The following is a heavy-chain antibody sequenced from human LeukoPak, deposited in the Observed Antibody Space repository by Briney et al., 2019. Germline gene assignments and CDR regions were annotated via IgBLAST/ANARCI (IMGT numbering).Heavy chain of an antibody. D-gene: IGHD2-2*01. CDR2: ISSSSSYI. Sequence: PGGSLRLSCAASGFTFSSYSMNWVRQAPGNWLEWISSISSSSSYIYYADSVKGRFTISRDNAKNSLYLQMNSLRAEDTAVYYCARDLFEVPAPFDYWGQGTLVTVSS. J-gene: IGHJ4*02. CDR3: ARDLFEVPAPFDY. CDR1: GFTFSSYS. V-gene: IGHV3-21*01.